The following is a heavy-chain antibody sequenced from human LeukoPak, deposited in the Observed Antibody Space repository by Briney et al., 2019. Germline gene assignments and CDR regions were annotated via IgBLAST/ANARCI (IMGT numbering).Heavy chain of an antibody. CDR1: GFTFSSYS. CDR3: ARDLNVGMADYYFDY. D-gene: IGHD5-24*01. Sequence: GGSLRLSCAASGFTFSSYSMNWVRQAPGKGLEWVSYISSSSSTIYYADSVKGRFTISRDNAKNSLYLQMNSLRAEDTAVYYCARDLNVGMADYYFDYWGQGTLVTVSS. J-gene: IGHJ4*02. CDR2: ISSSSSTI. V-gene: IGHV3-48*01.